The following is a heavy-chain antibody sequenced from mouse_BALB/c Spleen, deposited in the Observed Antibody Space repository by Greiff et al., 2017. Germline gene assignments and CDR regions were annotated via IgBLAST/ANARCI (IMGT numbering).Heavy chain of an antibody. CDR3: ARHDGTTGQAMDY. CDR1: GFTFSSYG. J-gene: IGHJ4*01. V-gene: IGHV5-6*01. Sequence: EVQLVESGGDLVKPGGSLKLSCAASGFTFSSYGMSWVRQTPDKRLEWVATISSGGSYTYYPDSVKGRFTISRDNAKNTLYLQMSSLKSEDTAMYYCARHDGTTGQAMDYWGQGTSVTVSS. D-gene: IGHD2-3*01. CDR2: ISSGGSYT.